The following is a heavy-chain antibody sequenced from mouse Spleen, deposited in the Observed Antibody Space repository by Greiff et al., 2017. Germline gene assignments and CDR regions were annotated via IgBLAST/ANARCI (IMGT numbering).Heavy chain of an antibody. CDR3: TRRGLYYGSSYFDY. Sequence: QVQLKESGAELVRPGASVTLSCKASGYTFTDYEMHWVKQTPVHGLEWIGAIDPETGGTAYNQKFKGKAILTADKSSSTAYMELRSLTSEDSAVYYCTRRGLYYGSSYFDYWGQGTTLTVSS. V-gene: IGHV1-15*01. CDR1: GYTFTDYE. CDR2: IDPETGGT. D-gene: IGHD1-1*01. J-gene: IGHJ2*01.